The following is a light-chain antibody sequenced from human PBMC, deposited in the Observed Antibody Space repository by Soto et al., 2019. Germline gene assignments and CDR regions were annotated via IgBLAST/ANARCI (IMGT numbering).Light chain of an antibody. CDR1: SSDVGAYIY. Sequence: QSVLTQPASVSGSPGQSITISCTGTSSDVGAYIYVSWYQQHPGKAPKLIIYNVSNRPSGVSNRFSGSKSANTASLTIFGLQAEDEADYYCSSFTDRTTVLFGGGTKLTVL. J-gene: IGLJ2*01. CDR2: NVS. CDR3: SSFTDRTTVL. V-gene: IGLV2-14*01.